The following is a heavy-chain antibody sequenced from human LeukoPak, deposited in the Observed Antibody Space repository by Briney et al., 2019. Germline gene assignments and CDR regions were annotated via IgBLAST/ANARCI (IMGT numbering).Heavy chain of an antibody. D-gene: IGHD1-26*01. CDR1: GGSISSYY. J-gene: IGHJ4*02. CDR2: IYSSGST. Sequence: SETLSLTCTVSGGSISSYYWSWIRQPAGQGLEWIGRIYSSGSTNYNPSLKSRVIMSVDTSKNQFSLKLTSVTAADTAVYHCAREPNYSGSYLPDYWGQGTLVTVSS. CDR3: AREPNYSGSYLPDY. V-gene: IGHV4-4*07.